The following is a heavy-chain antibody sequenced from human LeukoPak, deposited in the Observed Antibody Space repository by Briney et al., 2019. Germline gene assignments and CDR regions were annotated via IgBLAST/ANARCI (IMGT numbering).Heavy chain of an antibody. J-gene: IGHJ4*02. CDR3: ASAYGGLLDY. CDR1: GFRFDDHG. Sequence: GGSLRLSCEASGFRFDDHGMSWVRQAPGKGLEWVSGINWNGASTGYGDSVKGRFTISRDNAKKSLYLRMNNLRAEDTAVYYCASAYGGLLDYWGQGTLVTVSS. D-gene: IGHD3-16*01. CDR2: INWNGAST. V-gene: IGHV3-20*04.